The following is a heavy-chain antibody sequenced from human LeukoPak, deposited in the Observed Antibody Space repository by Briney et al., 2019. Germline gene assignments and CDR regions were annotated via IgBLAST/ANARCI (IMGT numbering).Heavy chain of an antibody. Sequence: GGSLRLSCAASGFTFSSHWMHWVRQAPGKGLVWVSRINGDGSNTTYADSVKGRFSISRDNSKSTLYLQMNSLRAEDTALYYCAGSWYDYRNYFDPWGQGTLVTVSS. V-gene: IGHV3-74*03. CDR2: INGDGSNT. D-gene: IGHD4-11*01. J-gene: IGHJ5*02. CDR1: GFTFSSHW. CDR3: AGSWYDYRNYFDP.